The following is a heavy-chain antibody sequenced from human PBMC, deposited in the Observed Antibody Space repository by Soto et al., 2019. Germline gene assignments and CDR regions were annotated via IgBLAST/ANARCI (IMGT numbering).Heavy chain of an antibody. CDR1: GLSFSTHS. CDR2: ISSSSYYI. J-gene: IGHJ6*02. CDR3: ARNRDPSSKTHGMDV. V-gene: IGHV3-21*06. Sequence: EVQLVESGGGLVEPGGSLRLSCTHSGLSFSTHSMNWVRQAPWKGLEWVSSISSSSYYIYYADSVKGRFTISRDNAKNTLFLQMNSLRADDTAVYFCARNRDPSSKTHGMDVWGQGTTVTVPS.